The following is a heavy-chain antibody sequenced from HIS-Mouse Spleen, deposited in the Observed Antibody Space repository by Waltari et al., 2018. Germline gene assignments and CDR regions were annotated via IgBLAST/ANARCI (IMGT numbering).Heavy chain of an antibody. CDR3: AKASSGWLDY. CDR1: GFTFSSYG. J-gene: IGHJ4*02. CDR2: ISYDGSNK. V-gene: IGHV3-30*18. Sequence: QVQLVESGGGVVQPGRSLRLSCAASGFTFSSYGMHWVRQAPGKGLGWVAVISYDGSNKYYADSVKGRFTISRDNSKNTLYLQMNSLRAEDMAVYYCAKASSGWLDYWGQGTLVTVSS. D-gene: IGHD6-19*01.